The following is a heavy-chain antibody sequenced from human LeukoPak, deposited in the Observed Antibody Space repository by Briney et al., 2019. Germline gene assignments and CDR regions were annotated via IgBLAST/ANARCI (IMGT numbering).Heavy chain of an antibody. Sequence: ASVKVSCRASGYTFTSYYMHWVRQAPGQGLEWMGIINPSGGSTSYAQKFQGRVTMTRDTSTSTVYMELSSLRSEHTAVYYCARVARETEDEVGFLFDYWGQGTLVTVSS. CDR3: ARVARETEDEVGFLFDY. V-gene: IGHV1-46*01. J-gene: IGHJ4*02. D-gene: IGHD1-26*01. CDR2: INPSGGST. CDR1: GYTFTSYY.